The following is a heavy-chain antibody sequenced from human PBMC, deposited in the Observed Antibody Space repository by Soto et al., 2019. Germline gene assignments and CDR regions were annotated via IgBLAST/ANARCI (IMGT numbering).Heavy chain of an antibody. CDR3: ARCYGSGSYYNGLFDH. V-gene: IGHV4-59*01. CDR2: IYYSGST. Sequence: SETLSLTCSISGGSIGYYYWSWIRQPPGKGLEWIGYIYYSGSTTYNPSLKSRVTISVDTSKNKFFLKLSSVTAADTAVYYCARCYGSGSYYNGLFDHWGQGTPVTVSS. J-gene: IGHJ4*02. D-gene: IGHD3-10*01. CDR1: GGSIGYYY.